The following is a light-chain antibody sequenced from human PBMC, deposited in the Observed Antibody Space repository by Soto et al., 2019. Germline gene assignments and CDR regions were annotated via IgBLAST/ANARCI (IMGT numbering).Light chain of an antibody. Sequence: EIVLAQSPATLSLSPGERATLSFRASQSVSTYVAWYQQKAGQGPRLLIYDASNRATGIPARFSGSGSGTDFTLTISSLEPEDSAVYYCQQRSNWPPTFGQGTKLEIK. V-gene: IGKV3-11*01. CDR2: DAS. J-gene: IGKJ2*01. CDR1: QSVSTY. CDR3: QQRSNWPPT.